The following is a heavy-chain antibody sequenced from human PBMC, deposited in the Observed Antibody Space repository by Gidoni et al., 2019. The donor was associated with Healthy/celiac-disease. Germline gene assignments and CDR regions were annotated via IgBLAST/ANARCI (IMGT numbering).Heavy chain of an antibody. J-gene: IGHJ4*02. V-gene: IGHV3-30-3*01. D-gene: IGHD6-19*01. Sequence: QVPLVESGGGVVQPGRSLRLSCAASGFPFTTYALHWVRQAPGKGLAGGAGISYDGSNKNYADSVKGRFTISRDNNKNTLYLQMNSLRAEDTAVYYCARDGTAGYSSGWWGAYFDYWGQGTLVTVSS. CDR3: ARDGTAGYSSGWWGAYFDY. CDR1: GFPFTTYA. CDR2: ISYDGSNK.